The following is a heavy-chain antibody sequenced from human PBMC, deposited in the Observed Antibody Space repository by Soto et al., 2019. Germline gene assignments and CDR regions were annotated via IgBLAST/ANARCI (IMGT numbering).Heavy chain of an antibody. CDR2: TYHIAST. D-gene: IGHD6-19*01. CDR1: GGSISNYH. Sequence: PSETLSLTWTVSGGSISNYHWNWIRQPPGKGLEWIAYTYHIASTNYNPSLKSRVTMSLDTSKSQFSLKLSSVTAADTVVYYCAGSFSVAGHFDFWGQGTLVTVSS. J-gene: IGHJ4*02. CDR3: AGSFSVAGHFDF. V-gene: IGHV4-59*08.